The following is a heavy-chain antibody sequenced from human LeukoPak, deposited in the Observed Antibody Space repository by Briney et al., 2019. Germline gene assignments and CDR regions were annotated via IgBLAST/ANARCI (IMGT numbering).Heavy chain of an antibody. Sequence: GGSLRLSCAASGFTFSNYGMHWVRQAPGEGLEWVAFIRYDGSNKYYADTVKGRFTISRDNSKNMLYLQMNSLGAEDTAVYYCARSLRVRGVPDYMDVWGKGTTVTISS. D-gene: IGHD3-10*01. J-gene: IGHJ6*03. CDR2: IRYDGSNK. V-gene: IGHV3-30*02. CDR3: ARSLRVRGVPDYMDV. CDR1: GFTFSNYG.